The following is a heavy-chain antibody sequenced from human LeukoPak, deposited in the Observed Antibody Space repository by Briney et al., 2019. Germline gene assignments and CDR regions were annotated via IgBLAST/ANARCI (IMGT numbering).Heavy chain of an antibody. Sequence: GESLKISCKGSGYSFTSYWIGWVRQMPGKGLEWMGIIYPGDSDTRYSPSFQGQVTISADKSISTAYLQWSSLKALDTAMYYCARLRGNRPLTGWFDPWGQGTLVTVSS. CDR3: ARLRGNRPLTGWFDP. V-gene: IGHV5-51*01. CDR2: IYPGDSDT. CDR1: GYSFTSYW. D-gene: IGHD3-10*01. J-gene: IGHJ5*02.